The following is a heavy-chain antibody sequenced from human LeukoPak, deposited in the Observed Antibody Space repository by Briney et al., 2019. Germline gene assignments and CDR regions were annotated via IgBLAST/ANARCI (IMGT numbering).Heavy chain of an antibody. CDR2: INHSGST. CDR3: ARFSAAGFDY. Sequence: PSETLSLTCAVYGGSFSGYYWSWIRQPPGKGLEWIGEINHSGSTNYNPSLKSRVTISVDTSKNQFSLKLSSVTAADTAVHYCARFSAAGFDYWGQGTLVTVSS. J-gene: IGHJ4*02. V-gene: IGHV4-34*01. CDR1: GGSFSGYY. D-gene: IGHD6-13*01.